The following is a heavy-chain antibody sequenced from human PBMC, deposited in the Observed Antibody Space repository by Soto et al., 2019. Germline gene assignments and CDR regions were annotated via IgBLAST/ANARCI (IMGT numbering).Heavy chain of an antibody. CDR3: ARXLXVAAAGQALYYYYGMDV. Sequence: GGSLRLSCAASGFTFSSYGMHWVRQAPGKGLEWVAVIWYDGSNKYYADSVKGRFPISRDNSKNTLYLQMNSLRAEDXAVYYCARXLXVAAAGQALYYYYGMDVWGQGTTVTVSS. CDR2: IWYDGSNK. J-gene: IGHJ6*02. V-gene: IGHV3-33*01. CDR1: GFTFSSYG. D-gene: IGHD6-13*01.